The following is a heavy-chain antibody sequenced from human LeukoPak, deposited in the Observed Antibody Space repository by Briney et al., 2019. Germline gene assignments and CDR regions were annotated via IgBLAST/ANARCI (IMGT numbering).Heavy chain of an antibody. V-gene: IGHV1-8*01. D-gene: IGHD5-24*01. Sequence: ASVKVSCKASGYTFTSYDINWVRQATGQGLEWMGWMNPNSGNTGYAQKFQGRVTMTRNTSISTAYMELSSLRSEDTAVYYCAXXXRDGYNSLTKIPYYWGQGTLVTVSS. CDR1: GYTFTSYD. CDR2: MNPNSGNT. CDR3: AXXXRDGYNSLTKIPYY. J-gene: IGHJ4*02.